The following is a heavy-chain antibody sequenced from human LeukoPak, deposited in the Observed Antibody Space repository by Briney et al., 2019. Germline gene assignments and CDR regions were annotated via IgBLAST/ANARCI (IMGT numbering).Heavy chain of an antibody. CDR2: IYYSGST. D-gene: IGHD3-10*01. J-gene: IGHJ4*02. CDR3: ARGRIRGFGEFDY. CDR1: AASVSSGSYY. Sequence: SETLSLTCTVSAASVSSGSYYWSWLRQPPGKGLEWFGYIYYSGSTNYNPSLKSRVTISVDTSKNQFSLKLSSVTAADTGVYYCARGRIRGFGEFDYWGQGTLVTVSS. V-gene: IGHV4-61*01.